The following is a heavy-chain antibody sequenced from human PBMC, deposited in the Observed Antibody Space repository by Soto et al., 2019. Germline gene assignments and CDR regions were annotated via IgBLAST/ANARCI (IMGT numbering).Heavy chain of an antibody. V-gene: IGHV4-31*03. J-gene: IGHJ5*02. D-gene: IGHD6-13*01. CDR2: VYYSGST. CDR1: GGSISSGGYY. CDR3: ARDLAAAGTFDP. Sequence: QVQLQESGPGLVKPSQTLSLTCTVSGGSISSGGYYWSWVRQHPGKGLEWIGYVYYSGSTYYNPSLKSRVTISVDTSKNQFSLKLSSVTAADTAVYYCARDLAAAGTFDPWGQGTLVTVSS.